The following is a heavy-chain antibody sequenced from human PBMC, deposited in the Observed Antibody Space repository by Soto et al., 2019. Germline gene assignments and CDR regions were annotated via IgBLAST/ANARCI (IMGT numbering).Heavy chain of an antibody. CDR3: ARGVHPSWFG. J-gene: IGHJ4*02. CDR1: GGTFSSYA. D-gene: IGHD3-16*01. CDR2: INPNSGGT. V-gene: IGHV1-2*02. Sequence: ASVKVSCKTSGGTFSSYAISWVRQAPGQGLEWMGWINPNSGGTNYAQKFQGRVTMTRDTSTSTAYMELSRLRSDDTAVYYCARGVHPSWFGWGQGTLVTVSS.